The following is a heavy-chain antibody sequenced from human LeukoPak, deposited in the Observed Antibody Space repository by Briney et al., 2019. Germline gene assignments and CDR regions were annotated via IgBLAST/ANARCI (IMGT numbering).Heavy chain of an antibody. D-gene: IGHD6-6*01. V-gene: IGHV3-48*04. CDR3: ASLSSSSQVLDV. CDR2: ISRSGDTM. CDR1: GFTLSSYG. Sequence: GGSLRLSCAASGFTLSSYGMSWVRQASGKGLERVSSISRSGDTMYYIDSVKGRFTISRDSAKNSLYLQMSSLRAEDTAVYYCASLSSSSQVLDVWGKGTAVTVSS. J-gene: IGHJ6*04.